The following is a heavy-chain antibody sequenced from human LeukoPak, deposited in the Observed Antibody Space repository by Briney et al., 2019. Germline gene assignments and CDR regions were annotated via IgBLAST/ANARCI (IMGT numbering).Heavy chain of an antibody. CDR3: ARDLSSSGWSFDY. V-gene: IGHV3-74*01. D-gene: IGHD6-19*01. Sequence: GGSLRLSCAASGFTFSNYWMHWVRHAPGKGLVWVSRINSDGRSTNYADSVKGRFTISRDNAKNTLFLQMNSLRAEDAAVYYCARDLSSSGWSFDYWGRGTLVTVSS. CDR2: INSDGRST. CDR1: GFTFSNYW. J-gene: IGHJ4*02.